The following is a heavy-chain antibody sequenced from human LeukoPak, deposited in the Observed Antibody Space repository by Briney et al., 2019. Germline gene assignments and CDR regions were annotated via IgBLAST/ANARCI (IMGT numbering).Heavy chain of an antibody. V-gene: IGHV5-51*01. D-gene: IGHD6-25*01. J-gene: IGHJ5*01. Sequence: GESLQISCQGSGYGFSNYWIAWVRRMPGKGREWMGIIYPGDSDTKYSRSFQGEVIISADKSTTTAYLQWSSLKASDTAMYYCARRQAAAVNWFDSWGQGTLVTVSS. CDR2: IYPGDSDT. CDR3: ARRQAAAVNWFDS. CDR1: GYGFSNYW.